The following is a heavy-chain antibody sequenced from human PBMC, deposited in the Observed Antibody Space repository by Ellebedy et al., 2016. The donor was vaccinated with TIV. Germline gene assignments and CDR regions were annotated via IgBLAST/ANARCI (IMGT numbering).Heavy chain of an antibody. CDR1: GYTFTGYF. D-gene: IGHD6-25*01. CDR3: ARDDSSGLTY. J-gene: IGHJ4*02. CDR2: INPSGGSG. V-gene: IGHV1-46*01. Sequence: ASVKVSCKASGYTFTGYFIHWVRQAPGQGLEWMGIINPSGGSGKYAQKFQGRVTITRDTSTRTVYMDLSSLRSEDTAVYYCARDDSSGLTYWGQGTLVTVSS.